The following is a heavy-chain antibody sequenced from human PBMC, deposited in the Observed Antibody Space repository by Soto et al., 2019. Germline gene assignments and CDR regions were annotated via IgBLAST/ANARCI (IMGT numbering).Heavy chain of an antibody. J-gene: IGHJ3*01. Sequence: PGGSLRLSCAASGCTFRNYGTNWVRQAPGKGLEWVSYIGIGSSTKYYADSVKGRFTISRDNAKNSLYLQMNSLRAEDTAVYYCARDQLYYNDISGRPLNAFDVWGQGTMVTVSS. CDR2: IGIGSSTK. CDR1: GCTFRNYG. V-gene: IGHV3-48*01. CDR3: ARDQLYYNDISGRPLNAFDV. D-gene: IGHD3-22*01.